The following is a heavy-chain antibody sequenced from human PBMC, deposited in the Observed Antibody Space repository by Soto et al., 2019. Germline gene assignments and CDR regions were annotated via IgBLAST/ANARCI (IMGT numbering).Heavy chain of an antibody. CDR3: ARHSRYCSSTSCFMGYFDL. V-gene: IGHV1-69*01. CDR2: IIPIFGTA. J-gene: IGHJ2*01. D-gene: IGHD2-2*01. Sequence: QVQLVQSGAEVKKPGSSVKVSCKASGGTFSSYAISWVRQAPGQGLEWMGGIIPIFGTANYAQKFQGRVTITADESTITAYMELSSLRSEDTAVYYCARHSRYCSSTSCFMGYFDLWGRGTLVTVSS. CDR1: GGTFSSYA.